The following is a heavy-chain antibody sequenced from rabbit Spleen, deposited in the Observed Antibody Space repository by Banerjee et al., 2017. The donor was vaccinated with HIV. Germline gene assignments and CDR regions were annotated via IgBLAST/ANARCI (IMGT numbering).Heavy chain of an antibody. CDR3: ARDLVAVIGWNFSL. CDR2: IDPIFVIP. CDR1: GFDLSSYG. Sequence: QEQLWESGGGLDQPGGTLKLSCKASGFDLSSYGVSWVRQAPGKGLAWIGYIDPIFVIPYYGSWVNVRFTISSHNAKNTLYLQLNSLIAADTATYFCARDLVAVIGWNFSLWGPGTLVTVS. V-gene: IGHV1S8*01. J-gene: IGHJ4*01. D-gene: IGHD1-1*01.